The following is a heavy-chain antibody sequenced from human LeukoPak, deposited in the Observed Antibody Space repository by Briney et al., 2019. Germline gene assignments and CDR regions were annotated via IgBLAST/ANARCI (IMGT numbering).Heavy chain of an antibody. CDR2: ISGSGGST. D-gene: IGHD2-15*01. CDR1: GFTFSSYS. CDR3: AKGYCSGGSCYLSYYYYYMDV. J-gene: IGHJ6*03. V-gene: IGHV3-23*01. Sequence: GGSLRLSCAASGFTFSSYSMNWVRQAPGKGLEWVSAISGSGGSTYYADSVKGRFTISRDNSKNTLYLQMNSLRAEDTAVYYCAKGYCSGGSCYLSYYYYYMDVWGKGTTVTISS.